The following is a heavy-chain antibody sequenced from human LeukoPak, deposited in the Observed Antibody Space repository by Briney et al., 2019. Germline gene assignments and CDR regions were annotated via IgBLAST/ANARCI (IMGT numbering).Heavy chain of an antibody. CDR2: INHSGST. CDR1: GGSFSGYY. Sequence: PSETLSLTCAVYGGSFSGYYWSWIRQPPGKGLEWIGEINHSGSTNYNPSLKSRVTISVDTSKNQFSLKLSSVTAADTAVYYCARHFNSGTYPFDYWGQGTLVTVSS. J-gene: IGHJ4*02. CDR3: ARHFNSGTYPFDY. D-gene: IGHD3-10*01. V-gene: IGHV4-34*01.